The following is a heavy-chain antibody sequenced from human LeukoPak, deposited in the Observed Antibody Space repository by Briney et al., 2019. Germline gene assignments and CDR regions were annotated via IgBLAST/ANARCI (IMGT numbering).Heavy chain of an antibody. V-gene: IGHV4-34*01. D-gene: IGHD3-10*01. J-gene: IGHJ4*02. CDR1: GGSISSFY. CDR3: ARGSQLLWFGELLTEPFDY. Sequence: PSETLSLTCTVSGGSISSFYWSWIRQPPGKGLEWIGEINHSGSTNYNPSLKSRVTISVDTSKNQFSLKLSSVTAADTAVYYCARGSQLLWFGELLTEPFDYWGQGTLVTVSS. CDR2: INHSGST.